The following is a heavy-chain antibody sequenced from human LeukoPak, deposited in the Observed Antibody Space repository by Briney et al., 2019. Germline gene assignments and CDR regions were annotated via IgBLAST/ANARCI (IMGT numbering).Heavy chain of an antibody. V-gene: IGHV5-51*01. CDR2: IYPGDSDT. CDR3: ARGRTTVVSRDFDY. J-gene: IGHJ4*01. CDR1: GYSFTSYW. Sequence: GESLKISCKGSGYSFTSYWIGWVRQMPGKGLEWMGIIYPGDSDTTYSPSFQGQVTFSADKSISTAYLQWGSLKASDTAIYYCARGRTTVVSRDFDYWGHGTLVTVSS. D-gene: IGHD4-23*01.